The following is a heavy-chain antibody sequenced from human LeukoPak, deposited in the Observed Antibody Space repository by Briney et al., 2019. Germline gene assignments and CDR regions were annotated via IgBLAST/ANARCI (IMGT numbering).Heavy chain of an antibody. D-gene: IGHD3-22*01. V-gene: IGHV4-4*07. J-gene: IGHJ4*02. Sequence: PSETLCLTCTVSGGSISGYYWSWIRQPAGKGLEWIGRIYTSGSTNYNPSLKSRVTMSVDTSKNQFSLKLSSVTAADTAVYYCARDREPSYYYDSSGYSFDYWGQGTLVAVSS. CDR3: ARDREPSYYYDSSGYSFDY. CDR1: GGSISGYY. CDR2: IYTSGST.